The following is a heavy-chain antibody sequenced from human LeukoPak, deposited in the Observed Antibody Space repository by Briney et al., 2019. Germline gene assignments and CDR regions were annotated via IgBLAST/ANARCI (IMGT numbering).Heavy chain of an antibody. CDR1: GSTFSSYA. CDR2: IIPIFGTA. Sequence: SVKVSCKASGSTFSSYAISWVRQAPGQGLEWMGGIIPIFGTANYAQKFQGRVTITADESTSTAYMELSSLRSEDTAVYYCARGTDYDFWSGYSHYFDYWGQGTLVTVSS. CDR3: ARGTDYDFWSGYSHYFDY. J-gene: IGHJ4*02. V-gene: IGHV1-69*01. D-gene: IGHD3-3*01.